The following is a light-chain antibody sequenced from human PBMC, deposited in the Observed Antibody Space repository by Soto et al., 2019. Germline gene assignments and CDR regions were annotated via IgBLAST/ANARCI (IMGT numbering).Light chain of an antibody. Sequence: EIVLTQSPGTLSLSPGERATLSCRDSQSVSDSHLAWYHQKPGQPPRLLIYGASNRATGIPDRFSGRGSGTDFTLTISRLEPEDFAAYYCHRYDRSPIFTFGPGTKVDV. J-gene: IGKJ3*01. CDR3: HRYDRSPIFT. V-gene: IGKV3-20*01. CDR1: QSVSDSH. CDR2: GAS.